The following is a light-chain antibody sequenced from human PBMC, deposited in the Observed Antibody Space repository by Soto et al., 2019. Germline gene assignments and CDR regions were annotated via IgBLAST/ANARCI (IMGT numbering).Light chain of an antibody. CDR3: SSYTSTNTWV. CDR1: SSDVGGYNY. CDR2: EVS. Sequence: QSALTQPASVSGSPGQSITISCTGTSSDVGGYNYVSWYQQHPGKAPKFLIYEVSNRPSGVSNLFSGSKSGNTASLTISGLQAEDEADYYCSSYTSTNTWVFGGGTKVTVL. V-gene: IGLV2-14*01. J-gene: IGLJ3*02.